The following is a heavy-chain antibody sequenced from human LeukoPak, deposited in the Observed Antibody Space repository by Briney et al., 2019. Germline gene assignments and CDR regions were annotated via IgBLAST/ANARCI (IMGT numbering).Heavy chain of an antibody. V-gene: IGHV1-46*01. J-gene: IGHJ4*02. Sequence: ASVTVSCKASGYTFTSYYMHWVRQAPGQGLEWMGVINPSGGSTSYAQKFQGRVTMTRDTSTSTVYMELSSLRSEDTAVYYCARGGIVVVTAIPHWGQGTLVTVSS. CDR2: INPSGGST. D-gene: IGHD2-21*02. CDR1: GYTFTSYY. CDR3: ARGGIVVVTAIPH.